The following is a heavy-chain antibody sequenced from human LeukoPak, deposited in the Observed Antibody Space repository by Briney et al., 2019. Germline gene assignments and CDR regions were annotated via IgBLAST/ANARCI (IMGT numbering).Heavy chain of an antibody. J-gene: IGHJ4*02. D-gene: IGHD6-19*01. CDR1: GFTFSSYG. CDR3: ARLGRRAAVAGPFDY. CDR2: IWYDGSNK. Sequence: PGGSLRLFCAASGFTFSSYGMHWGRQAPGKGLEWVAVIWYDGSNKYYADSVKGRFTISRDNSKNTLYLQMNSLRAEDTAVYYCARLGRRAAVAGPFDYWGQGTLVTVSS. V-gene: IGHV3-33*01.